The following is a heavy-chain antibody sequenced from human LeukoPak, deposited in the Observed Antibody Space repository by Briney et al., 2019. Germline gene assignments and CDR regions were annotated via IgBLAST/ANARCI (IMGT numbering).Heavy chain of an antibody. CDR3: ARDARYGSGSYDY. V-gene: IGHV4-59*01. CDR1: GGSISSYY. Sequence: SETLSLTCTVSGGSISSYYWSWIRQPPGKGLEWIGYIYYSGSTNYNPSLKCRVTISVDTSKNQFSLKLSSVTAADTAVYYCARDARYGSGSYDYWGQGTLVTVSS. D-gene: IGHD3-10*01. J-gene: IGHJ4*02. CDR2: IYYSGST.